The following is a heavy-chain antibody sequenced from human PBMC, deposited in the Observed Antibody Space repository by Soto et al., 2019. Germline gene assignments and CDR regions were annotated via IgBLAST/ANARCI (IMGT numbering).Heavy chain of an antibody. CDR3: ARLPDVDDRYYFEY. CDR2: INQDGSGK. Sequence: EVQLVESGGGLVQPGGSLGLSCAASGFTFSDYWMSWVRQAPGKGLDWLANINQDGSGKYYVVSVKGRFTISRDNAKNSVYLQMNSLRAEDTAVYYCARLPDVDDRYYFEYWGQGTLVTVSS. CDR1: GFTFSDYW. D-gene: IGHD2-2*01. J-gene: IGHJ4*02. V-gene: IGHV3-7*01.